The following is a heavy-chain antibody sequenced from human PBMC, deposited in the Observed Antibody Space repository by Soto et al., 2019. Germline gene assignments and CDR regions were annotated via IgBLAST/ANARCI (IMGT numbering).Heavy chain of an antibody. J-gene: IGHJ4*02. CDR1: GGTFSSYA. Sequence: GASVKVSCKASGGTFSSYAISWVRPAPGQGLEWMGGIIPIFGTANYAQKFQGRVTITADESTSTAYMELSSLRSEDTAVYYCAREGIRRVIISYWGQGTLVTVSS. V-gene: IGHV1-69*13. D-gene: IGHD3-10*01. CDR3: AREGIRRVIISY. CDR2: IIPIFGTA.